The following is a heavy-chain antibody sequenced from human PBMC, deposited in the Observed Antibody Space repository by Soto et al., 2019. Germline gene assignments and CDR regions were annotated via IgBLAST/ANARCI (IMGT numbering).Heavy chain of an antibody. CDR1: GDSVSSNSAA. D-gene: IGHD6-6*01. J-gene: IGHJ6*02. Sequence: QSQTLSLTCAISGDSVSSNSAAWNWIRQSPSRGLEWLGRTYYRSKWYNDYAVSVKSRITINPDTSKNQFSLQLNSVTPEDTAVYYCAREISSSSPYYYYYYGMDVWGQGTTVTVSS. CDR2: TYYRSKWYN. CDR3: AREISSSSPYYYYYYGMDV. V-gene: IGHV6-1*01.